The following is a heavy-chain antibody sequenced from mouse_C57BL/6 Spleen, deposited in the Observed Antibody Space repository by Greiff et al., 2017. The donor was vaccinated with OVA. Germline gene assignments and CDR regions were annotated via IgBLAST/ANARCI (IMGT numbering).Heavy chain of an antibody. CDR2: FYPGSGSI. V-gene: IGHV1-62-2*01. J-gene: IGHJ1*03. CDR1: GYTFTEYT. D-gene: IGHD1-1*01. Sequence: VQRVESGAELVKPGASVKLSCKASGYTFTEYTIHWVKQRSGQGLEWIGWFYPGSGSIKYNEKFKDKATLTADKSSSTVYMELSRLTSEDSAVYFCARHEEGYYGSSSYWYFDVWGTGTTVTVSS. CDR3: ARHEEGYYGSSSYWYFDV.